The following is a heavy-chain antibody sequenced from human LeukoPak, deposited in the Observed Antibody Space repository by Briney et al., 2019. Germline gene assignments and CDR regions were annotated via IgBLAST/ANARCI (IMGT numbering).Heavy chain of an antibody. CDR1: GFTFSSYW. V-gene: IGHV3-7*01. CDR3: ARVVRRYSNSSSYFDY. Sequence: GGSLRLSCAASGFTFSSYWMSWVRQAPGKGLEWVANIKQDGSEKYYVDSVKGRFTISRDNAKNSLYLQMNSLKAEDTAVYYCARVVRRYSNSSSYFDYWGQGTLVTVSS. CDR2: IKQDGSEK. D-gene: IGHD6-6*01. J-gene: IGHJ4*02.